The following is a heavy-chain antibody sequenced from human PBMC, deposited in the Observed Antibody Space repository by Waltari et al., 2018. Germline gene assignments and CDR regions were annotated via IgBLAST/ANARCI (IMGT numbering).Heavy chain of an antibody. CDR2: FDPEDGET. D-gene: IGHD3-10*01. CDR3: ARELIRVRGVLDY. J-gene: IGHJ4*02. V-gene: IGHV1-69*05. Sequence: QVQLVQSGAEVKKPGSSVKVSCKASGGPFSSYAISWVRQAPGQGLEWMGGFDPEDGETIYAQKFQGRVTMTRDTSINTAYMELSRLGSDDTAVYYCARELIRVRGVLDYWGQGTLVTVSS. CDR1: GGPFSSYA.